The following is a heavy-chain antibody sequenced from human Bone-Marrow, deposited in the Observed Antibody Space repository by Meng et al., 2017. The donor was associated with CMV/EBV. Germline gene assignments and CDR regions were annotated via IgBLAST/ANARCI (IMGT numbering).Heavy chain of an antibody. Sequence: GGALRLSCSTSGFTFSDYAVHWVRQAPGKGLEWVAVISDGGSKKYYADSVKGRFTISGDNSKDTFYLQMSSLRAEDTALYYCAREYGSLRPYYYYGMDVWGQGTTVTVAS. CDR3: AREYGSLRPYYYYGMDV. CDR1: GFTFSDYA. J-gene: IGHJ6*02. V-gene: IGHV3-30-3*01. D-gene: IGHD4-17*01. CDR2: ISDGGSKK.